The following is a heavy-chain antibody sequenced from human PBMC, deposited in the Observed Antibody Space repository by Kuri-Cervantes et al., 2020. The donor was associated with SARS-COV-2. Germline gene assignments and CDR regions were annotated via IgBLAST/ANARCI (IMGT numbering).Heavy chain of an antibody. CDR3: ARGVTPNYGMDV. V-gene: IGHV1-2*04. D-gene: IGHD2-21*02. CDR2: INPNSGGT. Sequence: ASVKVSCKASGYTFTGYYMHWVRQAPGQGLEWMGWINPNSGGTNYAQKFQGWVTMTRGTSISTAYMELSRLRSDDTAVYYCARGVTPNYGMDVWGQGTTVTVSS. CDR1: GYTFTGYY. J-gene: IGHJ6*02.